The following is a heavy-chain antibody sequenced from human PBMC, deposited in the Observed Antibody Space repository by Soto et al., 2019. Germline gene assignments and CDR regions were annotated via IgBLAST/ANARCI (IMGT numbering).Heavy chain of an antibody. D-gene: IGHD2-2*01. J-gene: IGHJ6*02. V-gene: IGHV5-10-1*01. CDR1: GYSFTSYW. CDR3: ARQLGYCSSTSCPGKYYYYGMDV. CDR2: IDPSDSYT. Sequence: PGESLKISCKGSGYSFTSYWISWVRQMPGKGLEWMGRIDPSDSYTNYSPSFQGHVTISADKSISTAYLQWSSLKASDTAMYYCARQLGYCSSTSCPGKYYYYGMDVWGQGTKVTVSS.